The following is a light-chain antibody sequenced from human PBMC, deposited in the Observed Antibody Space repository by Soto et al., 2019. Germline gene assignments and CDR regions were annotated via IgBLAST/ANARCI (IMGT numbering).Light chain of an antibody. CDR2: GNT. V-gene: IGLV1-40*01. CDR3: QSYDRSLRGYV. CDR1: SSNIGAGYD. J-gene: IGLJ1*01. Sequence: QSVVTQPPSVSGAPGQRVTISCTGTSSNIGAGYDVHWYQDLPGTAPKLLIYGNTIRPSGVPDRFSGSKSGTSASLAITGLQAEDEADYYCQSYDRSLRGYVFGTGTKLTVL.